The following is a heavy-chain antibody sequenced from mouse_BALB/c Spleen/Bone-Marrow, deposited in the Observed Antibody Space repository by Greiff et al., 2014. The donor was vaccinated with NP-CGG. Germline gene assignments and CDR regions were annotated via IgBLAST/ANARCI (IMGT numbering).Heavy chain of an antibody. D-gene: IGHD1-1*01. CDR3: ARTAYFYGRGYFDY. V-gene: IGHV1-18*01. Sequence: EVQVVESGPELVMPGASMKISCKASGYSFTGYTMNWVKQSHGKNLEWIGLINPNSGGTSYNQKFKGKATLNVDKSSSTAYMELLSLTSEDSAVYYCARTAYFYGRGYFDYWGQGTTLTVSS. CDR2: INPNSGGT. J-gene: IGHJ2*01. CDR1: GYSFTGYT.